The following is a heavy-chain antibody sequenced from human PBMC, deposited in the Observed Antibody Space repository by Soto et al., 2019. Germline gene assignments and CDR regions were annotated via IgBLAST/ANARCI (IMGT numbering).Heavy chain of an antibody. CDR1: GGSISSGGYS. J-gene: IGHJ4*02. CDR3: AKAPSGTGTHFDY. CDR2: IYHSGST. Sequence: SETLSLTCAVSGGSISSGGYSWSWIRQPPGKGLEWIGYIYHSGSTYYNPSLKSRVTISVDRSKNQFSLKLSSVTAADTAVYYCAKAPSGTGTHFDYWGQGTLVTVPQ. D-gene: IGHD1-26*01. V-gene: IGHV4-30-2*01.